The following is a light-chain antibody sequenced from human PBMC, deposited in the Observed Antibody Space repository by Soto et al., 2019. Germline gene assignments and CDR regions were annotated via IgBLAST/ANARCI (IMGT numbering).Light chain of an antibody. CDR1: QSVSAY. Sequence: EIVLTQSPATLSLSPGERATLSCRASQSVSAYLAWYQQQPGQAPRLLIYAASNRATGIPARFSGSGSGTDFTLTISSLEPEDFAVYYCQQRSNWPLTFGGGTKVEI. J-gene: IGKJ4*01. CDR2: AAS. V-gene: IGKV3-11*01. CDR3: QQRSNWPLT.